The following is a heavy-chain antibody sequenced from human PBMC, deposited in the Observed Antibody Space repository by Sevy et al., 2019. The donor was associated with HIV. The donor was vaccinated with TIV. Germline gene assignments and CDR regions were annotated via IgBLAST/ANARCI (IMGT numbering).Heavy chain of an antibody. CDR1: GFTFSSYW. CDR3: ARARSSTGCYGY. V-gene: IGHV3-74*01. CDR2: SNSDGSST. D-gene: IGHD2-2*01. Sequence: GGSLRLSCAASGFTFSSYWMHWVRQAPGQGLVWVSRSNSDGSSTSYADSMKGRFTISRANAKNTLYLQMNSLSAEDTAEYYCARARSSTGCYGYWGQGTLVTVSS. J-gene: IGHJ4*02.